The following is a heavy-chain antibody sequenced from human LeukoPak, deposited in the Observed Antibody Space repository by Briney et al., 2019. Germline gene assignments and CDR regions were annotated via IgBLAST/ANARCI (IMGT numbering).Heavy chain of an antibody. CDR1: GFTFSSYS. V-gene: IGHV3-21*01. CDR2: ISSSSSSYI. D-gene: IGHD4-11*01. Sequence: GGSLRLSCAASGFTFSSYSMNWVRQAPGKGLEWVSSISSSSSSYIYYADSVKGRFTISRDNAKNSLYLQMNSLRAEDTAVYYCARVDDYSNPGDYWGQGTLVTVSS. J-gene: IGHJ4*02. CDR3: ARVDDYSNPGDY.